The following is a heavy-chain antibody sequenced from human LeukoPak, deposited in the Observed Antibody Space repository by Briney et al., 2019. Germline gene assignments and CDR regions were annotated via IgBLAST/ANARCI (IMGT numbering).Heavy chain of an antibody. CDR1: GFTFSSYS. Sequence: GGSLRLSCAASGFTFSSYSMNWIRQAPGKGLEWVPSISSSSSYIYYADSVKGRFTISRDNAKNSLYLQMNSLRAEDTAVYYCARGYSSSWHHYYYYMDVWGKGTTVTVSS. D-gene: IGHD6-13*01. J-gene: IGHJ6*03. V-gene: IGHV3-21*01. CDR3: ARGYSSSWHHYYYYMDV. CDR2: ISSSSSYI.